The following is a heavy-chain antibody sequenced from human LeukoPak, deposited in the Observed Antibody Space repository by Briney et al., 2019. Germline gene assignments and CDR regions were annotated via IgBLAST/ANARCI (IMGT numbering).Heavy chain of an antibody. CDR2: ISGSGGST. V-gene: IGHV3-23*01. J-gene: IGHJ4*02. CDR3: AGGSYLEGYFDY. Sequence: GGSLRLSCAASGFTFSSYAMSWVRQAPGKGLEWVSAISGSGGSTYYADSVKGRFTISRDNSKNTPYLQMNSLRAEDTAVYYCAGGSYLEGYFDYWGQGTLVTVSS. D-gene: IGHD1-26*01. CDR1: GFTFSSYA.